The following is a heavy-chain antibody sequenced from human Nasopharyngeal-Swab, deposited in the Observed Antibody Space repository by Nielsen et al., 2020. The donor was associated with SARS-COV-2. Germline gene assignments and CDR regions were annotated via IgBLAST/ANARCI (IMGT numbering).Heavy chain of an antibody. Sequence: WVRQAPGQGLEWMGWINPNSGGTNYAQKFQGWVTMTRDTSISTAYTELSRLRSDDTAVYYCARDLRLAPNYYYGMDVWGQGTTVTVSS. V-gene: IGHV1-2*04. D-gene: IGHD3-9*01. J-gene: IGHJ6*02. CDR3: ARDLRLAPNYYYGMDV. CDR2: INPNSGGT.